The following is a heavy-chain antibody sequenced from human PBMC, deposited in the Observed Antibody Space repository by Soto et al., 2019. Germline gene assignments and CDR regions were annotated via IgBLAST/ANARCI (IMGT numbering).Heavy chain of an antibody. D-gene: IGHD3-3*01. CDR3: GRAALEWLLHDY. Sequence: ASVKVSCKASGYTFTSYAMHWVRQAPGQRLEWMGWINAGNGNTKYSQKFQGRVTITRDTSASTAYMELSSLRSEDTAVYYCGRAALEWLLHDYWGQGTLVTVSS. CDR2: INAGNGNT. V-gene: IGHV1-3*01. J-gene: IGHJ4*02. CDR1: GYTFTSYA.